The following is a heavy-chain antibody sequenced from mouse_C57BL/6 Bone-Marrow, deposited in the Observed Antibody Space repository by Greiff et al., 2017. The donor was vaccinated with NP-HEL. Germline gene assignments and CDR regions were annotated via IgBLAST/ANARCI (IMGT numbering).Heavy chain of an antibody. D-gene: IGHD1-1*01. Sequence: DVKLVESGGGLVKPGGSLKLSCAASGFTFSDYGMHWVRQAPEQGLEWVAYISSGSSTIYYADAVKGRFTISRDNAKNTLFLQMTSLRSEDRAMYYCARYYYGSTLDYWGQGTTLTVSS. CDR1: GFTFSDYG. CDR3: ARYYYGSTLDY. J-gene: IGHJ2*01. CDR2: ISSGSSTI. V-gene: IGHV5-17*01.